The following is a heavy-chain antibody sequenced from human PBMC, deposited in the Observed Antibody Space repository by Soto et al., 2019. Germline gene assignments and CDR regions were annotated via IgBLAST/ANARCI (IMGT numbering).Heavy chain of an antibody. CDR1: GFTFSNAW. V-gene: IGHV3-15*01. CDR2: IKSKSAGGTT. D-gene: IGHD3-22*01. J-gene: IGHJ4*02. Sequence: EVQLVESGGGLVKPGGSVRLSCAASGFTFSNAWMSWVRQAPGKGLEWVGRIKSKSAGGTTAYDAPVKDRVTSSRDDSKNTLYLKMNSLKIEDTAVYYCARGHRSSGKIFDSWGQGTLVTVSS. CDR3: ARGHRSSGKIFDS.